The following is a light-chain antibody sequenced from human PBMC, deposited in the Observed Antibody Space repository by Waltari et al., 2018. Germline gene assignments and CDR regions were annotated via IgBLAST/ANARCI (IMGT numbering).Light chain of an antibody. Sequence: QSVLTQPPSASGTPGQRVTISCSGTYSNIGNNVVNWYQQLPGQAPKLLIYRNDQRPSGGPDRVSGSKSGSSASLASGGLQSEDEADYYCAAWDDSLNGHWVFGGGTKVTVL. CDR3: AAWDDSLNGHWV. V-gene: IGLV1-44*01. CDR2: RND. CDR1: YSNIGNNV. J-gene: IGLJ3*02.